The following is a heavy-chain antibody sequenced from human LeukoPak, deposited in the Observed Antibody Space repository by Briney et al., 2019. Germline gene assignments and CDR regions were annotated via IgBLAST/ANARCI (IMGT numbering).Heavy chain of an antibody. V-gene: IGHV3-23*01. D-gene: IGHD6-13*01. CDR1: GFTFSNYA. CDR2: ISGFGEST. CDR3: AKGHSSSWYNFNY. J-gene: IGHJ4*02. Sequence: GGSLRLSCAASGFTFSNYAMSWVRQAPGKGLEWVSAISGFGESTHYADSVKGRFTISRDNSRNTVFVQMTSPRDDDTAMYYCAKGHSSSWYNFNYWGQGILVTVSS.